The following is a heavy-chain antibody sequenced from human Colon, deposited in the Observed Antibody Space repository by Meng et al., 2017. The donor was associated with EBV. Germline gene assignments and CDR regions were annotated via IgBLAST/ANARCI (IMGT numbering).Heavy chain of an antibody. V-gene: IGHV4-34*01. CDR3: ARGPGGSYYLYYFDY. D-gene: IGHD1-26*01. J-gene: IGHJ4*02. CDR2: INHSGST. CDR1: GGSFSGYY. Sequence: VHVQQWGAGLLKPSETLSLTCAVYGGSFSGYYWSWIRQPPEKGLEWIGEINHSGSTNYNPSLKSRVTISVDTSKKQFSLKLSSVTAADTAVYYCARGPGGSYYLYYFDYWGQGTLVTVFS.